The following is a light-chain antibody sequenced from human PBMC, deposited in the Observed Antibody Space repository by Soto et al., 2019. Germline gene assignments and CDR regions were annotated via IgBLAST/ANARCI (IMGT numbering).Light chain of an antibody. Sequence: QSALTQPASVSGSPGQSITISCTGTSSDVGAYDYVSWYQQHPGEVPKLMIFDVSDRPSGVSNRFSGSKSGNTASLTISGLQAEDEADYYCSSFTTSTSDVFGTGTQLTVL. CDR2: DVS. CDR3: SSFTTSTSDV. CDR1: SSDVGAYDY. V-gene: IGLV2-14*03. J-gene: IGLJ1*01.